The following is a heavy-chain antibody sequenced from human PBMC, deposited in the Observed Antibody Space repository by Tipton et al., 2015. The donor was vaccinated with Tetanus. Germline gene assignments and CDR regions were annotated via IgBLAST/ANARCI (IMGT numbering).Heavy chain of an antibody. CDR1: GFTFSKYT. D-gene: IGHD6-13*01. CDR2: ISSSSSYM. J-gene: IGHJ4*02. CDR3: AVHSSSWYTDYLDY. Sequence: AASGFTFSKYTMNWVRQAPGKGLEWVSAISSSSSYMYYADSVKGRFTISRDNAKKSLDLQMNSLGAEDTGVYYCAVHSSSWYTDYLDYWGQGTLVTVSS. V-gene: IGHV3-21*01.